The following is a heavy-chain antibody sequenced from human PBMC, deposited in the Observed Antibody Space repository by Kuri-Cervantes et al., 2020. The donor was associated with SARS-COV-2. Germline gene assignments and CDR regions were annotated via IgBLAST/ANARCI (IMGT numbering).Heavy chain of an antibody. Sequence: GGSLRLSCAASGFSFSSFPMHWVRHAPGKGLEWVALISTDGNNRYYVDFLKGRFTISRDNSKNTLYLQMNSLTSEDTSVYYCARPPDRSGQNFDSWGQGTLVTVSS. J-gene: IGHJ4*02. CDR1: GFSFSSFP. D-gene: IGHD3-22*01. CDR3: ARPPDRSGQNFDS. CDR2: ISTDGNNR. V-gene: IGHV3-30*03.